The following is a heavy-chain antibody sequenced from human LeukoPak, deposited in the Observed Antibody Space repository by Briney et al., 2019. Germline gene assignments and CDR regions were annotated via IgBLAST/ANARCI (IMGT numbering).Heavy chain of an antibody. D-gene: IGHD6-13*01. CDR2: ISGDGTST. CDR1: GFTFSSCW. Sequence: PGGSLRLSCAASGFTFSSCWMHWVRQAPGKGLVWVSRISGDGTSTGCADSVKGRFTISRDNAKNMLYLQMNSLRDEDTAVYYCGRQQAAAGDYWGQGTLVTVSS. V-gene: IGHV3-74*01. CDR3: GRQQAAAGDY. J-gene: IGHJ4*02.